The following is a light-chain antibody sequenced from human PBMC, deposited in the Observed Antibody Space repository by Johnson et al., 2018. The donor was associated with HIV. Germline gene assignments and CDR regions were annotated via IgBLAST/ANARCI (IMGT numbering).Light chain of an antibody. CDR3: GTWDSSLSAYV. CDR1: SSNIGNNY. Sequence: HSVLTQPPSVSAAPGQKVTISCSGSSSNIGNNYVSWYQQLPGTAPKLLIYENNKRPSGIPDRFSGSKSGTSATLCITGLQTGDEADHYCGTWDSSLSAYVFGTGTKVTVL. J-gene: IGLJ1*01. CDR2: ENN. V-gene: IGLV1-51*02.